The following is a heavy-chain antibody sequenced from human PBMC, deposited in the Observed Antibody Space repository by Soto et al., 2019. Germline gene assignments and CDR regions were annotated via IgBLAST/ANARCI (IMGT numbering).Heavy chain of an antibody. Sequence: QVQLVQSGAEVKKPGSSVKVSCKIFGGTFSSYAFGWVRQAPGQGLEWVGGIITISGTVNYAQKFQGRVTIAADKATFTAYMELSGLRSEDTAIYYCARHGGIPSILWGQGTLVTVSS. V-gene: IGHV1-69*06. D-gene: IGHD2-15*01. CDR2: IITISGTV. CDR1: GGTFSSYA. CDR3: ARHGGIPSIL. J-gene: IGHJ1*01.